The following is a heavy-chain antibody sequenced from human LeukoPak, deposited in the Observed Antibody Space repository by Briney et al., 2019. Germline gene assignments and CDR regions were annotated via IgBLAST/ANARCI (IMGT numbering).Heavy chain of an antibody. Sequence: SETLSLTCTVSGGSISSYYWSWIRQPPGKGLEWIGYICYSGSTNYNPSLKSRVTISVDTSKNQFSLKLSSVTAADTAVYYCARDSRLNHFDYWGQGTLVTVSS. CDR2: ICYSGST. CDR1: GGSISSYY. D-gene: IGHD2-2*01. J-gene: IGHJ4*02. V-gene: IGHV4-59*01. CDR3: ARDSRLNHFDY.